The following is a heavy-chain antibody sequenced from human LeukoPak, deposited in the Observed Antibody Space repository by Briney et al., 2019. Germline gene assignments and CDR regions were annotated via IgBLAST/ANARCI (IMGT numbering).Heavy chain of an antibody. CDR1: GGSITSHY. J-gene: IGHJ4*02. Sequence: SETLSLTCTVSGGSITSHYWSWIRQPPGKGLEWIAYVLDSVRTNYNPSLQSRLTLSADTSKNQFSLRLSSVTAADTAVYYCATLKRGSIYGYFDFWGQGIKVTVSS. D-gene: IGHD5-18*01. CDR2: VLDSVRT. V-gene: IGHV4-59*11. CDR3: ATLKRGSIYGYFDF.